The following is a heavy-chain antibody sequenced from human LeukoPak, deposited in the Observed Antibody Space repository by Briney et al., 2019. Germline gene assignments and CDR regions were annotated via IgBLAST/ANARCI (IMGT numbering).Heavy chain of an antibody. Sequence: GDPLKISLQGFGYSFNSHWIRWVRQMPGKGLEWMGIIYPGDSDTRYSPSFQGQVTISADKSISTAYLQWSSLKASDTAMYYCARQVVPAAIIDYWGQGTLVTVSS. CDR1: GYSFNSHW. CDR2: IYPGDSDT. CDR3: ARQVVPAAIIDY. D-gene: IGHD2-2*02. J-gene: IGHJ4*02. V-gene: IGHV5-51*01.